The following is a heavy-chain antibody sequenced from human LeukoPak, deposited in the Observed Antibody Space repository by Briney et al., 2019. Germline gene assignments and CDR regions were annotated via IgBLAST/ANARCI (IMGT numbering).Heavy chain of an antibody. CDR2: IIPIFGTA. D-gene: IGHD3-9*01. CDR3: ASGINYFGYFDY. J-gene: IGHJ4*02. V-gene: IGHV1-69*06. CDR1: GGTFSSYA. Sequence: VASVKVSCKASGGTFSSYAISWVRQAPGQGLEWMGRIIPIFGTANYAQKFQGRVTITADKSTSTAYMELSSLRSEDTAVDYCASGINYFGYFDYWGQGTLVTVSS.